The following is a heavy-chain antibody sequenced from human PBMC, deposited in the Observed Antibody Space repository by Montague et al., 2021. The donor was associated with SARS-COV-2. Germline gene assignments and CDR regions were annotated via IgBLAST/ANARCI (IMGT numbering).Heavy chain of an antibody. CDR3: AHSMWYYGSGTCVMAAGFDP. CDR2: IYWDDDK. Sequence: PALVKPTQTLTLTCTFSGFSLSTSGVGVGWIRQPPGKALEWLTLIYWDDDKRYSPSLKSRLTITKDTSKNQVVLTVTNMDPVDTATYYCAHSMWYYGSGTCVMAAGFDPWGQGTLVTVSS. J-gene: IGHJ5*02. CDR1: GFSLSTSGVG. V-gene: IGHV2-5*02. D-gene: IGHD3-10*01.